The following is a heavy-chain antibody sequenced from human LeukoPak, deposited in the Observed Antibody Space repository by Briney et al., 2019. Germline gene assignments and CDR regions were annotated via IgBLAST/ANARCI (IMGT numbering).Heavy chain of an antibody. CDR1: GFTFDDYA. Sequence: GGSLRLSCAASGFTFDDYAMHWVRQAPGKGLEWVSYISSSSSTIYYADSVKGRFTISRDNAKNSLYLQMNSLRAEDTAVYYCAREAYGDYVFAIDYWGQGTLVTVSS. J-gene: IGHJ4*02. CDR3: AREAYGDYVFAIDY. CDR2: ISSSSSTI. V-gene: IGHV3-48*01. D-gene: IGHD4-17*01.